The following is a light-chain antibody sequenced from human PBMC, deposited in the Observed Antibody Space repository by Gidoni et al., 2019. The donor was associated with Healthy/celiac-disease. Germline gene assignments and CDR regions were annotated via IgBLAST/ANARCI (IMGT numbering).Light chain of an antibody. J-gene: IGKJ2*02. CDR1: QSISSY. CDR3: QQSYSTPGT. CDR2: AAS. Sequence: DIQMTQSPSSLSASVGDRVTITCRARQSISSYLNWYQQKPGKAPKLLIYAASSLQSGVPSRFSGSGSGTDFTLTISSLPPEDFATYYCQQSYSTPGTFGQGTKLEIK. V-gene: IGKV1-39*01.